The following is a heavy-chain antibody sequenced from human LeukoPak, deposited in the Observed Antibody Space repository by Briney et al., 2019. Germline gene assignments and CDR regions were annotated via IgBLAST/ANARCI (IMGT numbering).Heavy chain of an antibody. CDR1: GFTFSSYG. Sequence: GGSLRLSCAASGFTFSSYGMHWVRQRPGKGLEWVTVMWSNESHKYYADSVKGRFTVSRDSAKSTLYLQIESLKVEDTAVYYCAREGLLTSPNNAFDVWGQGTMVTVSS. CDR2: MWSNESHK. D-gene: IGHD3-16*01. CDR3: AREGLLTSPNNAFDV. V-gene: IGHV3-33*01. J-gene: IGHJ3*01.